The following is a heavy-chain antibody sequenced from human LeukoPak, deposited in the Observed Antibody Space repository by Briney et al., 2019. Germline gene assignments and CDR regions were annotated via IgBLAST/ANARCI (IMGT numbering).Heavy chain of an antibody. CDR1: GFTISNYW. V-gene: IGHV3-7*01. D-gene: IGHD3-3*01. CDR2: IKQDGSDK. J-gene: IGHJ6*04. Sequence: GGSLRLSCAASGFTISNYWMSWVRQAPGKGLEWVANIKQDGSDKYYVGSVKGRSTISRDNAKNSLYLQMNSLRAEDTAVYYCARTPWDFWSNSMDVWGKGTTVTVSS. CDR3: ARTPWDFWSNSMDV.